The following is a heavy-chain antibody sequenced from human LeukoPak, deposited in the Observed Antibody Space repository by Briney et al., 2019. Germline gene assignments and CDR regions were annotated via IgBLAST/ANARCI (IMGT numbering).Heavy chain of an antibody. V-gene: IGHV3-30*18. CDR3: AKVLSDLPVLLVDTAMVQLYFDY. CDR1: GFTFSSYS. CDR2: TSYDGSNK. Sequence: GGSLRLSCAASGFTFSSYSMNWVRQAPGKGLEWVAVTSYDGSNKYYADSVKGRFTISRDNSKNTLYLQMNSLRAEDTAVYYCAKVLSDLPVLLVDTAMVQLYFDYWGQGTLVTVSS. J-gene: IGHJ4*02. D-gene: IGHD5-18*01.